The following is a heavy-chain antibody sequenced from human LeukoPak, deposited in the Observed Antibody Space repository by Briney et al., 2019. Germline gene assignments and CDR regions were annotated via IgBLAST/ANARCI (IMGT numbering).Heavy chain of an antibody. CDR2: INPNSGGT. D-gene: IGHD1-26*01. V-gene: IGHV1-2*02. J-gene: IGHJ4*02. Sequence: GASVWVSCKASGYTFTGYYMHWVRQAPGQGLEWMGWINPNSGGTNYAQKFQGRVTMTRDTSISTAYMELSRLRSDDTAMYYCARDIGGSDYWGQGTLVTVSS. CDR1: GYTFTGYY. CDR3: ARDIGGSDY.